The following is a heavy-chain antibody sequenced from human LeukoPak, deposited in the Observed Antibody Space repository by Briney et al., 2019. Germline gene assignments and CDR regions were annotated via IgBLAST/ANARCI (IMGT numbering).Heavy chain of an antibody. CDR1: GGSISSGDYY. Sequence: SQTLSLTCTVSGGSISSGDYYWSWIRQPPGKGLGWIGYIYYSGSTYYNPSLKSRVTISVDTSKNQFSLKLSSLTAADTAVYYCAREGRQPHYYYGMDVWGQGTTVTVSS. D-gene: IGHD2-2*01. CDR3: AREGRQPHYYYGMDV. CDR2: IYYSGST. V-gene: IGHV4-30-4*01. J-gene: IGHJ6*02.